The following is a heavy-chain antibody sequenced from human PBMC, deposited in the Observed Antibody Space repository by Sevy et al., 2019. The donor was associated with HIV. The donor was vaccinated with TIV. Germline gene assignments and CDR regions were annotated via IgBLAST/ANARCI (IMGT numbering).Heavy chain of an antibody. D-gene: IGHD4-17*01. J-gene: IGHJ4*02. CDR3: XXXXXGDYDLDY. Sequence: SETLSLTCTVSGGSISSYYWSWIRQPAGKGLEWIGRIYTSGSTNYNPSLKSRVTMSVDTSKNQFSLKLSSVTAADTXXXXXXXXXXGDYDLDYWGQGTLVTVSS. V-gene: IGHV4-4*07. CDR2: IYTSGST. CDR1: GGSISSYY.